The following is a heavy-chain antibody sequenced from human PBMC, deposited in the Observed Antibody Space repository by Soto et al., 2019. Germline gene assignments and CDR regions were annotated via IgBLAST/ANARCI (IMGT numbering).Heavy chain of an antibody. CDR1: GYSFTSYW. V-gene: IGHV5-51*01. Sequence: GESLKISCKGSGYSFTSYWIGWVRQMPGKGLEWMGIIYPGDSDTRYSPSLQGQVTISADKSISTAYLQWSSLKASDTAMYYCARLPYCSSTSCYRYYYYGMDVWGQGTTVTVSS. D-gene: IGHD2-2*02. CDR3: ARLPYCSSTSCYRYYYYGMDV. CDR2: IYPGDSDT. J-gene: IGHJ6*02.